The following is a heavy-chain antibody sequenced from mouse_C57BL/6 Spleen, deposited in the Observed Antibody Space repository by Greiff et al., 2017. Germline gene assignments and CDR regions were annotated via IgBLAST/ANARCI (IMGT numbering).Heavy chain of an antibody. Sequence: EVQVVESGPGLVKPSQSLSLTCSVTGYSITSGYYWNWIRQFPGNKLEWMGYISYDGSNNYNPSLKNRISITRDTSKNQFFLKLNSVTTEDTATYYCAREGYYGSREFAYWGQGTLVTVSA. V-gene: IGHV3-6*01. CDR2: ISYDGSN. CDR1: GYSITSGYY. CDR3: AREGYYGSREFAY. J-gene: IGHJ3*01. D-gene: IGHD1-1*01.